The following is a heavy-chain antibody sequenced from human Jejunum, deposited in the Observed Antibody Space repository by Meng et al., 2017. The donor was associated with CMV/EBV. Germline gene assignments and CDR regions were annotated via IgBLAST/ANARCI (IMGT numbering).Heavy chain of an antibody. CDR1: GGSISMNGYY. V-gene: IGHV4-39*01. Sequence: QRQDSGPGLAKPSETLSSTRSVSGGSISMNGYYWDWGRQPPGKGLEWIGAIYHSGSTSYNPSLQSRVTMFVDTSKNQFSLMLTSVTATDTAVYYCARRRGGSGRDCWGQGTLVTVSS. D-gene: IGHD3-10*01. J-gene: IGHJ4*02. CDR2: IYHSGST. CDR3: ARRRGGSGRDC.